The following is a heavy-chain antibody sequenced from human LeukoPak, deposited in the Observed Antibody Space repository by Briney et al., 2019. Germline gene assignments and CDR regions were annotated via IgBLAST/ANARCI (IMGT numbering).Heavy chain of an antibody. CDR3: ARGWQLVNSGNFDY. Sequence: PGRSLRLSCAASGFTFSSYAMHWVRQAPGKGLEWVAVISYDGSNKYYADSVKGRFTISRDNSKNTLYLQMNSLRAEDTAVYYCARGWQLVNSGNFDYWGQGTLVTVSS. D-gene: IGHD6-6*01. J-gene: IGHJ4*02. V-gene: IGHV3-30-3*01. CDR1: GFTFSSYA. CDR2: ISYDGSNK.